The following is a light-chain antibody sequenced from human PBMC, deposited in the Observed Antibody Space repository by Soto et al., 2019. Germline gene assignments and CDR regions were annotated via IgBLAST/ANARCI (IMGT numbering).Light chain of an antibody. V-gene: IGLV3-21*04. J-gene: IGLJ3*02. CDR3: QVWDSSSDWV. CDR1: NIGSKS. CDR2: YDS. Sequence: SYELTQPPSVSVAPGKTARITCGGNNIGSKSVHWYQQKPGQAPVLVIYYDSDRPSGIPERFSGSNSGNTATLTISRVEAGDEADYYCQVWDSSSDWVFGGWTKVNVL.